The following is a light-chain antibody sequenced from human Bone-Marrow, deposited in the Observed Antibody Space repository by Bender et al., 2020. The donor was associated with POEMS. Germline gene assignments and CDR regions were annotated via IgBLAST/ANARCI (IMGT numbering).Light chain of an antibody. Sequence: SVLTQPPSASGTPGQRVTIPCSGGSSNIGAHAVNWYQHLPGTAPKLLIYSIDWRPSEVPDRFSGSRSGTSASLAVSGLQSEDDADYYCAVWNDSLNGWVFGGGTKLTVL. V-gene: IGLV1-44*01. CDR1: SSNIGAHA. J-gene: IGLJ3*02. CDR3: AVWNDSLNGWV. CDR2: SID.